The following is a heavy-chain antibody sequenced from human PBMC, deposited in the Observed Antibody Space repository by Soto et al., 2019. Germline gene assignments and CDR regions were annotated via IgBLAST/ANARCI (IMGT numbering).Heavy chain of an antibody. Sequence: SETLSLTCAVSGGSISSGGYSWSWIRQPPGKGLEWIGYIYHSGSTYYNPSLKSRVTISVDRSKNQFSLKLSSVTAADMAVYYCGRVVSYSAYNLAHGIQLWSFEFWGQRSLVTVSS. CDR2: IYHSGST. J-gene: IGHJ4*02. D-gene: IGHD5-18*01. CDR1: GGSISSGGYS. CDR3: GRVVSYSAYNLAHGIQLWSFEF. V-gene: IGHV4-30-2*01.